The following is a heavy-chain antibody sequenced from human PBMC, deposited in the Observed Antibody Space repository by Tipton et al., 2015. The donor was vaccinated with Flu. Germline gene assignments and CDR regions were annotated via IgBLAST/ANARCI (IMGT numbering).Heavy chain of an antibody. V-gene: IGHV4-38-2*02. D-gene: IGHD4-11*01. J-gene: IGHJ5*02. CDR3: ARRDYSTYVSDLKNRFDP. CDR1: GDSMRSDYF. CDR2: IHYSGSP. Sequence: TLSLTCTVSGDSMRSDYFWAWIRQAPGKGLEWIGNIHYSGSPHYNPSLKSRVTITVDTSKNQFSLRLTSMTAADTALYYCARRDYSTYVSDLKNRFDPWGQGTLVTVSS.